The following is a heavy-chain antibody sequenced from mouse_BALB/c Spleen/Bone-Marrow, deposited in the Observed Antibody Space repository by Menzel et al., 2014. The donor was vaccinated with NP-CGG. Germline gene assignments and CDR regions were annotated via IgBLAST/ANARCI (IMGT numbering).Heavy chain of an antibody. CDR3: ARSDDYRAMDY. Sequence: VHLVESGPELVKPGASVKISCKASGYAFSYSWMNWVKQRPGQGLEWIGRIYPGDGDTYYNGKFKGRATLTADKSSSTAYMQLSSLTSVDSTVYFCARSDDYRAMDYWGQGSSVTVSS. V-gene: IGHV1-82*01. J-gene: IGHJ4*01. CDR1: GYAFSYSW. D-gene: IGHD2-3*01. CDR2: IYPGDGDT.